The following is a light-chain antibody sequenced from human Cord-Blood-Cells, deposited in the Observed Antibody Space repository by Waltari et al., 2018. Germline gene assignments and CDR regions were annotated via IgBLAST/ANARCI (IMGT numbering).Light chain of an antibody. Sequence: QSALTQPASVSGSPGQSITISCTGTSSDVGGYNYVPWYQQHPGKAPKLMMYEVSNRPSGVSNRFSGSKSGNTASLTISGLQAEDEADYYCSSYTSSSTVVFGGGTKLTVL. J-gene: IGLJ2*01. CDR3: SSYTSSSTVV. V-gene: IGLV2-14*01. CDR1: SSDVGGYNY. CDR2: EVS.